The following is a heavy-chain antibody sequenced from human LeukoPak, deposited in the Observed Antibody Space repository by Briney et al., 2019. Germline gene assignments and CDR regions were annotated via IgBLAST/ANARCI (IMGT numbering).Heavy chain of an antibody. D-gene: IGHD4-17*01. CDR3: IVFGDSNH. V-gene: IGHV3-53*01. CDR2: LYSGGTT. Sequence: GGSLRLSCAASGFTVSSNYMSWVRQAPGRGLEWVSVLYSGGTTYYADSVKGRFTVSRDNSKNTLYLQMNNLRVEDTAVYYCIVFGDSNHWGQGTLVTVSS. CDR1: GFTVSSNY. J-gene: IGHJ5*02.